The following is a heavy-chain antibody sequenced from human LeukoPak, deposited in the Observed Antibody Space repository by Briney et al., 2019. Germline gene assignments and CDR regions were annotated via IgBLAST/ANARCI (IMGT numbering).Heavy chain of an antibody. J-gene: IGHJ1*01. V-gene: IGHV1-2*02. D-gene: IGHD6-13*01. CDR3: ARVEYRAAGDKQH. CDR1: GYTFTDSY. Sequence: GSVKVSCKASGYTFTDSYIHWVRQAPGQGLEWMGWINPDSGGTNYAQKFQGRVTMTRGTSITTVYMELSRLRSDDTAVYYCARVEYRAAGDKQHWGRGTLVTVSS. CDR2: INPDSGGT.